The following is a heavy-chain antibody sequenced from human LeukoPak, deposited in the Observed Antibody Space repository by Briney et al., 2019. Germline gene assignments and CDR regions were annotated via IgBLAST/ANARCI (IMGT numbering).Heavy chain of an antibody. D-gene: IGHD2-2*01. CDR2: IIPIFGTA. V-gene: IGHV1-69*05. J-gene: IGHJ3*02. CDR3: ARRAPYCSSTSCYAAFDI. Sequence: SVKVSCKASGGTFSSYAISWVRQAPGQGLEWMVGIIPIFGTANYAQTFQGRVTITTDESTSTAYMELSSLRSEDTAVYYCARRAPYCSSTSCYAAFDIWGQGTMVTVSS. CDR1: GGTFSSYA.